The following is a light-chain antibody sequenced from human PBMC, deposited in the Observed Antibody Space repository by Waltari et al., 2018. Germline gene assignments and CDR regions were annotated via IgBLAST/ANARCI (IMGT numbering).Light chain of an antibody. J-gene: IGKJ5*01. CDR3: QQYNRWPPIT. CDR1: HSIATT. V-gene: IGKV3-15*01. CDR2: DAA. Sequence: EVVMTQSPDTLSVSPGGRATPSCRASHSIATTLAWYQQRRGQAPRLLIFDAATRATAISGRFSGSGSGTEFTLTISSLQSDDSAVYYCQQYNRWPPITFGQGTRLEIK.